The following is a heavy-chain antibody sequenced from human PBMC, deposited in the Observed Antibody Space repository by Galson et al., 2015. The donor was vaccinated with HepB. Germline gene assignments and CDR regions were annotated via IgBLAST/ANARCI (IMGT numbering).Heavy chain of an antibody. J-gene: IGHJ3*01. CDR1: GFTFSSFY. V-gene: IGHV3-11*06. Sequence: SLRLSCAASGFTFSSFYMNWIRQAPGKGLEWVSFVSGGSSYTNFADSVKGRFVISRDNAKNFLYLEMNSLRVDDTAIYYCARVKGGSFEVFDLWGQGTMVTVSS. CDR2: VSGGSSYT. CDR3: ARVKGGSFEVFDL. D-gene: IGHD1-26*01.